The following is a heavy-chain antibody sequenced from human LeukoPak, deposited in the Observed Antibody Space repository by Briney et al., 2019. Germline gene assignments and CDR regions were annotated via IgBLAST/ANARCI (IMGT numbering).Heavy chain of an antibody. CDR2: IYSGGST. Sequence: GGSLRLSRAASGFTVSSNYMSWVRQAPGKGLEWVSVIYSGGSTYYADSVKGRFTISRDNSKNTLYLQMNSLRAEDTAVYYCARDRVYYDSSGYYSVDWGQGTLVTVSS. CDR3: ARDRVYYDSSGYYSVD. V-gene: IGHV3-66*01. D-gene: IGHD3-22*01. CDR1: GFTVSSNY. J-gene: IGHJ4*02.